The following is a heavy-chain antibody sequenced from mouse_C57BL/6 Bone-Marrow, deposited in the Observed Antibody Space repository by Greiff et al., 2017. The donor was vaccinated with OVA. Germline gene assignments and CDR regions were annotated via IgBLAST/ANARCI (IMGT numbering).Heavy chain of an antibody. CDR1: GYAFSSSW. Sequence: VQLQQSGPELVKPEASVKISCKASGYAFSSSWMNWVKQRPGKGLEWIGRIYPGDGDPNYNGKFKGKATLTADKSSSTAYMQLSSLTSEDSAVYFCAREGLGDGYFDVWGTGTTVTVSS. V-gene: IGHV1-82*01. J-gene: IGHJ1*03. CDR2: IYPGDGDP. D-gene: IGHD4-1*01. CDR3: AREGLGDGYFDV.